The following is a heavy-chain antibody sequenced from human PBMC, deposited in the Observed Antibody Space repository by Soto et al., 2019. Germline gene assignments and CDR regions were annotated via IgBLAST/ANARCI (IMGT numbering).Heavy chain of an antibody. CDR1: GXTFSSYW. D-gene: IGHD2-2*01. Sequence: LRLSFAASGXTFSSYWMHWVRQAPGKGLVWVSRINGDGSYTGYADSVKGRFTISRDNAKNTLYLQMNILRAEDTAVYFCARSLSTSPDYWGQGTLVTVSS. CDR3: ARSLSTSPDY. CDR2: INGDGSYT. V-gene: IGHV3-74*01. J-gene: IGHJ4*02.